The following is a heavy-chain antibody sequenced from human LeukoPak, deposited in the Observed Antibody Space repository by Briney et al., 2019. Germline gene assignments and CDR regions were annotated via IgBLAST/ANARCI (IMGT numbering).Heavy chain of an antibody. Sequence: GGSLRLSCAASGFTFSDYHMSWIRQAPGKGLKGVSYISSSGSSTYYADSVKGRFTISRDNAKNSLYLQMNSLRAEDAAVYYCARDLRFLEWLAAFDIWGQGTMVTVSS. J-gene: IGHJ3*02. CDR3: ARDLRFLEWLAAFDI. D-gene: IGHD3-3*01. CDR2: ISSSGSST. CDR1: GFTFSDYH. V-gene: IGHV3-11*04.